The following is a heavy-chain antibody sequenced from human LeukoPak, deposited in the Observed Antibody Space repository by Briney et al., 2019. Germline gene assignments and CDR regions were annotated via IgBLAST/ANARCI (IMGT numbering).Heavy chain of an antibody. CDR2: IKQHGSEE. D-gene: IGHD3-16*01. J-gene: IGHJ4*02. Sequence: GGSLRLSCAASGFIFSRYWMSWVRQGPGKGLDWVANIKQHGSEEYYVDSVKGRFTISRDNAKNSLYLQMSSLRAEDTALYYCAREEGGYFDYWGQGTLVTVSS. V-gene: IGHV3-7*05. CDR3: AREEGGYFDY. CDR1: GFIFSRYW.